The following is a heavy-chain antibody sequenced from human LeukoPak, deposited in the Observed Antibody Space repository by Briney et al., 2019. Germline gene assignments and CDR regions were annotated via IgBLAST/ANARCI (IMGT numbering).Heavy chain of an antibody. Sequence: GESLKISCKGSGYSFTSYWIGWVRQLPGKGLEWLGIIYPGDSDTRYSPSFQGQVTISADKSISTAYLQWSSLKASDTAMYYCARIKEQWLAYFDYWGQGTLVTVSS. V-gene: IGHV5-51*01. CDR1: GYSFTSYW. J-gene: IGHJ4*02. D-gene: IGHD6-19*01. CDR2: IYPGDSDT. CDR3: ARIKEQWLAYFDY.